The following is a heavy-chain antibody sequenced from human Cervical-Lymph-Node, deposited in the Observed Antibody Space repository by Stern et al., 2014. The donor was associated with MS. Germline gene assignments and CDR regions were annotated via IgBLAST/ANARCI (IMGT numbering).Heavy chain of an antibody. D-gene: IGHD2-2*01. CDR1: GFTFSSYN. CDR3: ARGRSSTSLDY. J-gene: IGHJ4*02. V-gene: IGHV3-33*01. CDR2: IWYDGSNE. Sequence: VQLVESGGGVVLPGRSLRLSCASSGFTFSSYNMHWVRQAPGKGLEWVAVIWYDGSNEDYADSVKGRFTISRDNSKNTLYLQMNSLRAEDTAVYYCARGRSSTSLDYWGQGTLVTVSS.